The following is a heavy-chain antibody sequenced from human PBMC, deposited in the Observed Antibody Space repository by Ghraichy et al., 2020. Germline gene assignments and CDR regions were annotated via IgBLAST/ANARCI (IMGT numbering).Heavy chain of an antibody. D-gene: IGHD5-12*01. Sequence: SETLSLTCTVSGGSISSYYWSWIRQPPGKGLEWIGYIYYSGSTNYNPSLKSRVTISVDTSKNQFSLKLSSVTAADTAVYYCAIQGRGLRSLDYWGQGTLVTVSS. CDR2: IYYSGST. J-gene: IGHJ4*02. V-gene: IGHV4-59*01. CDR3: AIQGRGLRSLDY. CDR1: GGSISSYY.